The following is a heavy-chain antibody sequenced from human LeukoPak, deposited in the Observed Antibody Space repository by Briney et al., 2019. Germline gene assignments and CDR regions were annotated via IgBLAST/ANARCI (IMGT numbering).Heavy chain of an antibody. J-gene: IGHJ4*02. D-gene: IGHD5-18*01. V-gene: IGHV3-20*04. Sequence: GGSLRLSCAASGFTFDSYGMSWVRQAPGKGLEWVSGINWNGDDTTYADSVKGRFTISRDNSKNTLYLQMNSLRAEDTAVYYCANVRYKYGKDYWGQGTLVTVSS. CDR1: GFTFDSYG. CDR2: INWNGDDT. CDR3: ANVRYKYGKDY.